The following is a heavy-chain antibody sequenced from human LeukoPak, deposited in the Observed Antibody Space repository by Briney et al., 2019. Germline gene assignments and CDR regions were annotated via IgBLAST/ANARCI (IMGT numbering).Heavy chain of an antibody. D-gene: IGHD4-11*01. CDR1: GFTFTSYA. J-gene: IGHJ4*02. CDR2: ISASGDCS. CDR3: AKATDDYSRRGIDY. V-gene: IGHV3-23*01. Sequence: GGSLRLSCAASGFTFTSYAINWVRQAPGKGLEWVSSISASGDCSYYALYVKGRFTISGDNSKNKLFLQMNSLRAEDTAVYYCAKATDDYSRRGIDYWGQGTLVTVSS.